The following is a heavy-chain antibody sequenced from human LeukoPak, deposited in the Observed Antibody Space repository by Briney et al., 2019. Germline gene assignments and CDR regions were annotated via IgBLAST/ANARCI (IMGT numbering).Heavy chain of an antibody. D-gene: IGHD2-15*01. CDR1: GGSISSSSYF. Sequence: SETLSLTCTVSGGSISSSSYFWGWIRQPPGKGLEWIGTIHSGGSTYYNPSLKSRLTISVDTSKNQFSLNVTSVTAADTAVYYCGRLGDCSGGSCSLDYWGQGTLVTVSS. CDR3: GRLGDCSGGSCSLDY. J-gene: IGHJ4*02. V-gene: IGHV4-39*07. CDR2: IHSGGST.